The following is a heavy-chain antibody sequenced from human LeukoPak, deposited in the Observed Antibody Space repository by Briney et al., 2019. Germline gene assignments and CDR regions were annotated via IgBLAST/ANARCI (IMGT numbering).Heavy chain of an antibody. CDR1: GFTFTTYS. V-gene: IGHV3-21*01. Sequence: PGGSLRLSCAASGFTFTTYSMNWVRQAPGKGLEWVSSISSSCSYIYYADSVKGRFTISRDTAKHSLYLQTNSLSAEDPAVYYCARGWIAAAAPFDYWGQGTLLTVSS. D-gene: IGHD6-13*01. CDR3: ARGWIAAAAPFDY. CDR2: ISSSCSYI. J-gene: IGHJ4*02.